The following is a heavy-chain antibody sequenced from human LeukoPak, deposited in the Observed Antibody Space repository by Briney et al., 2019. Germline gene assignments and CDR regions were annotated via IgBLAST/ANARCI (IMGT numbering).Heavy chain of an antibody. J-gene: IGHJ4*02. Sequence: SETLSLTCAVYGGSFSGYYWSWIRQPPGKGLEWIGEINHSGGTNYNPSLKSRVTISVDTSKNQFSLKLSSVTAADTAVYYCARVVYGGNSNYWGQGTLVTVSS. CDR3: ARVVYGGNSNY. V-gene: IGHV4-34*01. CDR1: GGSFSGYY. D-gene: IGHD4-23*01. CDR2: INHSGGT.